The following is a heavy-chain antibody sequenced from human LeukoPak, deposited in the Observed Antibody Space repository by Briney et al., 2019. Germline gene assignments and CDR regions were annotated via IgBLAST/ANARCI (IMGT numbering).Heavy chain of an antibody. Sequence: PGGSLRLSCAASGFVISRYSMNWVRQAPGKGLEWVSFISSTSSYIYYADSVKGRFTISRDNAKNSLYLQMNSLRAEDTAVYYCLYDSSSETDIWGQGTMVTVSS. D-gene: IGHD3-22*01. CDR3: LYDSSSETDI. V-gene: IGHV3-21*01. CDR1: GFVISRYS. J-gene: IGHJ3*02. CDR2: ISSTSSYI.